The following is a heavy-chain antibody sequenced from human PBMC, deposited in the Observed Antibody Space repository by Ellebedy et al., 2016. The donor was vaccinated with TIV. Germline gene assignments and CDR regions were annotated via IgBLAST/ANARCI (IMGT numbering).Heavy chain of an antibody. V-gene: IGHV3-23*01. CDR3: AKIVRQSSGWSTGVDH. Sequence: GESLKISCAASGFSFSSYAMSWVRQAPGKGLEWVSAISGSGGSTYYADSVKGRFTISRDNSKDTVYLQMNSLRVEDTAVYFCAKIVRQSSGWSTGVDHWGQGTLVTVSS. CDR2: ISGSGGST. D-gene: IGHD6-19*01. J-gene: IGHJ5*02. CDR1: GFSFSSYA.